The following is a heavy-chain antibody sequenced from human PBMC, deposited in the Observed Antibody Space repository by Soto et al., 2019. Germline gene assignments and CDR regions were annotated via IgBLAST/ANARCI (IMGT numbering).Heavy chain of an antibody. V-gene: IGHV4-39*01. CDR2: IYYSGST. CDR3: ARLRAEWVDYHYFDY. CDR1: GGSISSSSYY. J-gene: IGHJ4*02. Sequence: QLQLQESGPGLVKPSETLSLTCTVSGGSISSSSYYWGWIRQPPGKGLEWIGSIYYSGSTYYNPSLKSRVTISVDTSKNQFSLKLSSVTAADTAVYYCARLRAEWVDYHYFDYWGQGTLVTVSS. D-gene: IGHD3-3*01.